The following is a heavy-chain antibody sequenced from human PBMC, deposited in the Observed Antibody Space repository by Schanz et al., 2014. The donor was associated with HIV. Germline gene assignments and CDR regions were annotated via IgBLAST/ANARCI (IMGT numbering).Heavy chain of an antibody. CDR3: AAEFLPRITVSRGNWFDP. V-gene: IGHV1-69*01. CDR1: GGTFRNHA. CDR2: VIPAFGTA. Sequence: QVQLVQSGAEVKMPGSSVKVSCKASGGTFRNHAISWVRQAPGQGLEWVGGVIPAFGTANYAQKFRGRVTITVDESTSTAYMELSSLRSEDTAVYYCAAEFLPRITVSRGNWFDPWGQGTLVTVSS. D-gene: IGHD3-10*01. J-gene: IGHJ5*02.